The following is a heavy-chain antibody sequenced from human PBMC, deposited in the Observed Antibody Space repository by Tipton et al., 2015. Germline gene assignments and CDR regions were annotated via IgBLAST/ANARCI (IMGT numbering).Heavy chain of an antibody. Sequence: QLVQSGAEVKRPGASVKVSCKASGYTFTSYGITWFRQATGQGLEWMGWMSANSGVTGYAQKFQGRVTMTRDTSVRTAYMELSSLRSEDTAVYYCARGQSTHFFDPWGQGTLVTVSS. J-gene: IGHJ5*02. CDR3: ARGQSTHFFDP. D-gene: IGHD4-11*01. CDR2: MSANSGVT. V-gene: IGHV1-8*02. CDR1: GYTFTSYG.